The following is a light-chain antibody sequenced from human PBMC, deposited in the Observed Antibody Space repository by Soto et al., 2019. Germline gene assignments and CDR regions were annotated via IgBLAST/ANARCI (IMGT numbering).Light chain of an antibody. J-gene: IGKJ5*01. V-gene: IGKV2-30*01. CDR3: LQPTHWPIT. CDR1: QSLVYSHGIAS. Sequence: DVVMTQSPLSLPVTLGQPASISCRSNQSLVYSHGIASFSWFQQRPGRSPRRLIYKVSNRDSVVPARFSGSGSGTDFALKRSRVEADDGGGYYCLQPTHWPITFGQGTRLEI. CDR2: KVS.